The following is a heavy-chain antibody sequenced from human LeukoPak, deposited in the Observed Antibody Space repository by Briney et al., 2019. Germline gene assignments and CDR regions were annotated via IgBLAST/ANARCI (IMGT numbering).Heavy chain of an antibody. CDR1: GGSFSGYY. CDR3: ARDLSGVRYYYYMDV. Sequence: PSETLSLTCAVYGGSFSGYYWSWIRQPPGKGLEWIGEINHSGSTNYNPSLKSRVTMSVDTSKDQFSLKLSSVTAADTAVYYCARDLSGVRYYYYMDVWGKGTTVTISS. V-gene: IGHV4-34*01. D-gene: IGHD4-23*01. CDR2: INHSGST. J-gene: IGHJ6*03.